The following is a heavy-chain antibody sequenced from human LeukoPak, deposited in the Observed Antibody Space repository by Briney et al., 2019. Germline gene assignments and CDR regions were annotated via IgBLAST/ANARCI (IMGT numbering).Heavy chain of an antibody. Sequence: PSQTLSLTCTVSGGSISSGGYYWSWIRQPPGKGLEWIGYIYHSGSTYYNPSLKSRVTISVDTSKNQFSLKLSSVTAADTAVYYCAREDDSSGYYYDYWGQGTLVTVSS. CDR3: AREDDSSGYYYDY. D-gene: IGHD3-22*01. CDR1: GGSISSGGYY. J-gene: IGHJ4*02. V-gene: IGHV4-30-2*05. CDR2: IYHSGST.